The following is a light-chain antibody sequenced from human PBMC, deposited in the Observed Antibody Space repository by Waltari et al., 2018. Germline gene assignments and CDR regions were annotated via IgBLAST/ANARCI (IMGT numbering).Light chain of an antibody. V-gene: IGLV2-11*01. CDR1: SSDVGGYNY. J-gene: IGLJ2*01. CDR3: CSYAGSYTLGV. Sequence: QSALTHPRSVSGSPGQSVTISCTGTSSDVGGYNYVSWYQQHPGKAPKVMIYDVTKRPSGVRARFAGYKSGNTASLTISGLQAEDEADYYCCSYAGSYTLGVFGGGTKLTVL. CDR2: DVT.